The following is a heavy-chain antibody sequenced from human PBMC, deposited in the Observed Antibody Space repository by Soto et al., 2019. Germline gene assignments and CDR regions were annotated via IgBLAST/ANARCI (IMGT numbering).Heavy chain of an antibody. D-gene: IGHD4-17*01. J-gene: IGHJ4*02. CDR1: GFTFSSYW. CDR2: IKQDGSEK. V-gene: IGHV3-7*01. Sequence: EVQLVESGGGLVQPGGSLRLSCAASGFTFSSYWMSWVRQAPGKGLEWVANIKQDGSEKYYVDSVKGRFTISRDNARNSLYLQMNSLRAEDTAVYYCASTDYGDPLWDYWGQGTLVTVSS. CDR3: ASTDYGDPLWDY.